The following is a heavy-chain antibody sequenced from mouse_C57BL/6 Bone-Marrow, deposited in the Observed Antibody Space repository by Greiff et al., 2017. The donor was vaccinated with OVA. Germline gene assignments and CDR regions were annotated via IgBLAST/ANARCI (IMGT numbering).Heavy chain of an antibody. D-gene: IGHD2-14*01. Sequence: VQLQQSGPELVKPGASVKISCKASGYSFTDYNMNWVKQSHGKSLEWIGVINPNYGPTSYNQKFKGKATLTVDQSSSTAYMQLNSLTSEDSAVYYCASEGEYDGKNYAMDYWGQGTSVTVSS. CDR1: GYSFTDYN. CDR2: INPNYGPT. V-gene: IGHV1-39*01. CDR3: ASEGEYDGKNYAMDY. J-gene: IGHJ4*01.